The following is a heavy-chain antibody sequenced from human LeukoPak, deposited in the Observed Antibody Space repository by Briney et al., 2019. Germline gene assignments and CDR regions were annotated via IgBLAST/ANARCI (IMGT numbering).Heavy chain of an antibody. CDR1: GDTFTRYA. Sequence: AAVKVSCKASGDTFTRYAISWGRQAPGQGGEWRGGIIPALGTADYAQKFQGRVMITADESTSTAYMELSSLRSEDTAVYYCATSGGDIYYYSTEVWGQGTTVTISS. D-gene: IGHD3-10*01. J-gene: IGHJ6*03. V-gene: IGHV1-69*13. CDR3: ATSGGDIYYYSTEV. CDR2: IIPALGTA.